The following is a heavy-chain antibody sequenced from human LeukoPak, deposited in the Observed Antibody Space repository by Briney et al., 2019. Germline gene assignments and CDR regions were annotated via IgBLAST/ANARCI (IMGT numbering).Heavy chain of an antibody. CDR2: VSHSGST. V-gene: IGHV4-4*02. D-gene: IGHD5-18*01. J-gene: IGHJ4*02. CDR3: ARVGSGRYNYGYSLVY. Sequence: SETLSLTCAVSNASISGRNWWNWVRQPPGKGLEWIGEVSHSGSTNYNPSLKSRATISVDKSKNQFSLTLSSVTAADTAVYYCARVGSGRYNYGYSLVYWGQGTLVTVSS. CDR1: NASISGRNW.